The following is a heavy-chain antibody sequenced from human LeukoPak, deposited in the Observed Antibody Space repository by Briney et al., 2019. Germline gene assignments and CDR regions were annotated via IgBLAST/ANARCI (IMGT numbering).Heavy chain of an antibody. Sequence: GGSLRLSCAASGFTFSSYAMHWVRQAPGKGLEWVAVISYDGSNKYYADSVKGRFTISRDNSKNTLYLQMNSLRAEDTAVYYCAKADPDSSGYYYDYWGQGTLVTVSS. V-gene: IGHV3-30*04. CDR1: GFTFSSYA. CDR2: ISYDGSNK. D-gene: IGHD3-22*01. J-gene: IGHJ4*02. CDR3: AKADPDSSGYYYDY.